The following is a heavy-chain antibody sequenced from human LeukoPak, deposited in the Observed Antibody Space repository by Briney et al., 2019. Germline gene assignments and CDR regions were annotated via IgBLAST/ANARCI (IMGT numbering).Heavy chain of an antibody. J-gene: IGHJ3*02. CDR1: GFTFSDYY. V-gene: IGHV3-11*01. D-gene: IGHD5-24*01. CDR2: ISSSGSTI. Sequence: AGGSLRLSCAASGFTFSDYYMSWIRQAPGKGLEWVSYISSSGSTIYYADSVKGRFTISRDNAKNSLYLQMNSLRAEDTAVYYCTRDGYNLGNDAFDIWGQGTMVTVSS. CDR3: TRDGYNLGNDAFDI.